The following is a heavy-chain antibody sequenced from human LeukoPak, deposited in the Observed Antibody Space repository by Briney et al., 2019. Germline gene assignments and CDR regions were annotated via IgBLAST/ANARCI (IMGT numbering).Heavy chain of an antibody. V-gene: IGHV4-4*07. D-gene: IGHD3-10*01. J-gene: IGHJ3*02. CDR2: IYTSGST. CDR3: ARDRGYYGSGGYAFDI. Sequence: SETLSLTCTVSGGSISSYYWSWIRQPAGKGLEWIGRIYTSGSTNYNPSLKSRVTMSVDTSKNQFSLKLSSVTAADTAVYYCARDRGYYGSGGYAFDIWGQGTMVTVSS. CDR1: GGSISSYY.